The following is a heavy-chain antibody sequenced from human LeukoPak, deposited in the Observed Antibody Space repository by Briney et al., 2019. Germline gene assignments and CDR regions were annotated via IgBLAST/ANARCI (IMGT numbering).Heavy chain of an antibody. D-gene: IGHD6-6*01. Sequence: PSETLSLTCTVSNGSISNYYWSWIRRPAGKGLEWIGRIYTSGSISYNPSLKGQVTMSLDTSKNQVSLKLTSVTAADTAVYYCASSSPFDPWGQGTLVTVSS. V-gene: IGHV4-4*07. CDR2: IYTSGSI. CDR1: NGSISNYY. CDR3: ASSSPFDP. J-gene: IGHJ5*02.